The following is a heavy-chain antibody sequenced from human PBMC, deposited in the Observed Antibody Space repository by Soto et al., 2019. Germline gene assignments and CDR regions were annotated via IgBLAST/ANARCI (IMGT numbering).Heavy chain of an antibody. Sequence: PGGSLRLSCAASGFTFTRYSMNRVRQAPGKGLEWVSSISSTTNYIYYGDSMKGRFTISRDNAKNSLYLEMNSLRAEDTAVYYCARESEDLTSNFDYCGQGTLVTVSS. CDR1: GFTFTRYS. CDR2: ISSTTNYI. J-gene: IGHJ4*02. V-gene: IGHV3-21*06. CDR3: ARESEDLTSNFDY.